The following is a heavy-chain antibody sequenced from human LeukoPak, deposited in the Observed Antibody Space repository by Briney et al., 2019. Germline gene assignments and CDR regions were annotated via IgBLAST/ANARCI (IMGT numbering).Heavy chain of an antibody. CDR1: GGSFSGYY. CDR3: ASRSSSWYPLRY. D-gene: IGHD6-13*01. V-gene: IGHV4-34*01. J-gene: IGHJ4*02. Sequence: PSETLSLTCAVYGGSFSGYYWSWIRQPPGKGLEWIGEINHSGSTNYNPSLKSRVTISVDTSKNQFSLKLSSVTAADTAVYYYASRSSSWYPLRYWGQGTLVTVSS. CDR2: INHSGST.